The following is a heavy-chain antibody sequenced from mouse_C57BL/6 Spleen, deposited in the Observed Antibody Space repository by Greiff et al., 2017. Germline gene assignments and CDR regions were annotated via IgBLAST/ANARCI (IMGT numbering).Heavy chain of an antibody. V-gene: IGHV6-3*01. J-gene: IGHJ3*01. CDR1: GFTFSNYW. CDR3: TLWGSSLFAY. D-gene: IGHD1-1*01. Sequence: EVKVEESGGGLVQPGGSMKLSCVASGFTFSNYWMNWVRQSPEKGLEWVAQIRLKSDNYATHYAESVKGRFTISRDDSKSSVYLQMNNLRAEDTGIYYCTLWGSSLFAYWGQGTLVTVSA. CDR2: IRLKSDNYAT.